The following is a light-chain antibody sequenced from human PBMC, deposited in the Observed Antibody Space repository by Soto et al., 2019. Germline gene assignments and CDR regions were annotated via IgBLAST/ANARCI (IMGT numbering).Light chain of an antibody. V-gene: IGKV1-5*01. Sequence: DIQMTQSPSTLSASVGDRVMITCRASQSIGISMAWYQQKSGKAPKVLIYAASSLESGVPLRFSGNGSGTEFTLTISSLQPDDFATYFCQKYSRNSFFGGGTKVDIK. J-gene: IGKJ4*01. CDR1: QSIGIS. CDR3: QKYSRNSF. CDR2: AAS.